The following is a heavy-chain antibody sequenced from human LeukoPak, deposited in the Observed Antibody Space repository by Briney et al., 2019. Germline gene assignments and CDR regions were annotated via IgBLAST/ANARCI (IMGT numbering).Heavy chain of an antibody. CDR3: ARPLHPREGRKVGYSSSWWHAFDI. CDR1: GGSFSGYY. D-gene: IGHD6-13*01. CDR2: INHSGST. J-gene: IGHJ3*02. V-gene: IGHV4-34*01. Sequence: PSETLSLTCAVYGGSFSGYYWSWTRQPPGKGLEWIGEINHSGSTNYNPSLKSRVTISVDTSKNQFSLKLSSVTAADTAVYYCARPLHPREGRKVGYSSSWWHAFDIWGQGTMVTVSS.